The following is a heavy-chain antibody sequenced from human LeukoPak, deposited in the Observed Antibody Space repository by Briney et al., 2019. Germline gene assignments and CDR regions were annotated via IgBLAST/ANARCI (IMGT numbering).Heavy chain of an antibody. CDR2: IWYDGSNK. Sequence: GRSLRLSCAASGFTLSNYGMHWVRQAPGKGLEWVAVIWYDGSNKYYVDSVKGRFTISRDNAKNTLYLQMNSLRVEDTAVYYCVRLVGASWGQGTLVTVSS. CDR3: VRLVGAS. V-gene: IGHV3-33*03. D-gene: IGHD1-26*01. CDR1: GFTLSNYG. J-gene: IGHJ5*02.